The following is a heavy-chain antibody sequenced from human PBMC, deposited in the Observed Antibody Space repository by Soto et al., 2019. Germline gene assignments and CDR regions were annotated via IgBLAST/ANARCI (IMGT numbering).Heavy chain of an antibody. CDR1: GYTFSDYG. D-gene: IGHD3-10*01. CDR2: ISISSGNT. Sequence: ASVKVSCKASGYTFSDYGITWVRQAPGQGLEWMGWISISSGNTHFEESLQGRVTMTSDKTSTAYMELWRLRSDDSAMYYCARSYNYGSYWYFDLWGRGTLVTVSS. V-gene: IGHV1-18*04. J-gene: IGHJ2*01. CDR3: ARSYNYGSYWYFDL.